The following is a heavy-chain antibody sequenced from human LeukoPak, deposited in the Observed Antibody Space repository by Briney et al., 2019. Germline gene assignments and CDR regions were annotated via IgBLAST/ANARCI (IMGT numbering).Heavy chain of an antibody. Sequence: ASVKVSCKASGYSFVGYGITWVRQAPGQGLEWMGWINPNSGGTNYAQKFQGRVTMTRDTSISTAYMELSRLRSDDTAVYYCVRGGAATFDPWGQGTLVTVFS. D-gene: IGHD4/OR15-4a*01. CDR1: GYSFVGYG. CDR3: VRGGAATFDP. V-gene: IGHV1-2*02. CDR2: INPNSGGT. J-gene: IGHJ5*02.